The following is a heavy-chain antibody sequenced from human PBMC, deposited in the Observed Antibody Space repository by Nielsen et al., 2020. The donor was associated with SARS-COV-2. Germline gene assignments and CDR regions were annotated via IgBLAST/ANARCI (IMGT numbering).Heavy chain of an antibody. V-gene: IGHV4-30-4*01. CDR1: GGSMDSVQYY. J-gene: IGHJ3*02. D-gene: IGHD2-2*01. Sequence: SETLSLTCTVSGGSMDSVQYYWTWIRQPPGMGLEWIGYIHASDSDNTFYNPSLKSRVTISADTSKNQFSLRVTSVTGADTAVYYCARLPAGTVSFDIWGQGAMVTVS. CDR2: IHASDSDNT. CDR3: ARLPAGTVSFDI.